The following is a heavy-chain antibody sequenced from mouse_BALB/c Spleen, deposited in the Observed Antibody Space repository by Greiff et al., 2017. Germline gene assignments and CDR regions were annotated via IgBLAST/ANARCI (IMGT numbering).Heavy chain of an antibody. CDR2: ISYDGSN. CDR1: GYSITSGYY. CDR3: ANFLTGTRAMDY. D-gene: IGHD4-1*01. Sequence: EVQLQESGPGLVKPSQSLSLTCSVTGYSITSGYYWNWIRQFPGNKLEWMGYISYDGSNNYNPSLKNRISITRDTSKNQFFLKLNSVTTEDTATYYCANFLTGTRAMDYWGQGTSVTVSS. V-gene: IGHV3-6*02. J-gene: IGHJ4*01.